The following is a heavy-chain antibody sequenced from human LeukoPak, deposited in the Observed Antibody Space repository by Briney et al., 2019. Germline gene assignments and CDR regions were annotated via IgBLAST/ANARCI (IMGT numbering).Heavy chain of an antibody. J-gene: IGHJ4*02. CDR3: VRLLRAAMAFDY. Sequence: SETLSLTCTVSGGSISSSSYYWGWIRQPPGKGLEWIGSIYYSGSTYYNPSLKSRVTISVDTSKNQFSLKLSSVTAADTAVYYCVRLLRAAMAFDYWGQGNLATVPS. V-gene: IGHV4-39*01. D-gene: IGHD5-18*01. CDR1: GGSISSSSYY. CDR2: IYYSGST.